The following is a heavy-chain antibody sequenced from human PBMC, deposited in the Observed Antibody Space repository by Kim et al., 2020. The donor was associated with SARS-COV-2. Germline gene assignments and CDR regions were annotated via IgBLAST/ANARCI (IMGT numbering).Heavy chain of an antibody. CDR1: GYTFTSYG. V-gene: IGHV1-18*01. D-gene: IGHD5-18*01. CDR2: ISAYNGNT. CDR3: ARGIQVKVDTAMAQFSNWFDP. Sequence: ASVKVSCKASGYTFTSYGISWVRQAPGQGLEWMGWISAYNGNTNYAQKLQGRVTMTTDTSTSTAYMELRSLRSDDTAVYYCARGIQVKVDTAMAQFSNWFDPWGQGTLVTVSS. J-gene: IGHJ5*02.